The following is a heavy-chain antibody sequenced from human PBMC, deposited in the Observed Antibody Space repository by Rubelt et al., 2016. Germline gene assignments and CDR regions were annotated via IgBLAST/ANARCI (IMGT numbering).Heavy chain of an antibody. D-gene: IGHD3-9*01. CDR3: AIDWLPPTRSPSYYGMDV. CDR1: GGSFSGYY. Sequence: QVQLQQWGAGLLKPSETLSLTCAVYGGSFSGYYWSWIRQPPGKGLEWIGEINHSGSTNYNPSLKSRVTISVATAKNQFAVRLSPVTSADTAVYYCAIDWLPPTRSPSYYGMDVWGQGTTVTVSS. CDR2: INHSGST. J-gene: IGHJ6*02. V-gene: IGHV4-34*01.